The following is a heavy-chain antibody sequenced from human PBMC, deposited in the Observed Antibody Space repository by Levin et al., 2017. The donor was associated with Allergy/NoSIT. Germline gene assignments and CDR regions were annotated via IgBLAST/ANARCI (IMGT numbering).Heavy chain of an antibody. D-gene: IGHD1-26*01. CDR1: GYSFTSYW. Sequence: GESLKISCKGSGYSFTSYWVGWERQMPGKGLEWMGIINPGDSETRYSPSFQGQVTISADKSLSTAYLQWSSLKASDTAMYYCAKLLIVGASPLDYWGQGTLVTVSS. CDR2: INPGDSET. CDR3: AKLLIVGASPLDY. V-gene: IGHV5-51*01. J-gene: IGHJ4*02.